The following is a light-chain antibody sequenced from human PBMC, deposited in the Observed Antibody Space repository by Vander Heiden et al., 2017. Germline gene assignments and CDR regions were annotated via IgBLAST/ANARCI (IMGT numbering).Light chain of an antibody. CDR3: QSADSSGTYV. CDR1: ALPKQY. CDR2: KDS. V-gene: IGLV3-25*03. J-gene: IGLJ1*01. Sequence: SYELPHPPSVSASPGQTARITCSGDALPKQYAYWYQQKPGQAPVLVIYKDSERPSGIPERFSGSSSGTTVTLTISGVQAEDEADYYCQSADSSGTYVFGTGTKVTVL.